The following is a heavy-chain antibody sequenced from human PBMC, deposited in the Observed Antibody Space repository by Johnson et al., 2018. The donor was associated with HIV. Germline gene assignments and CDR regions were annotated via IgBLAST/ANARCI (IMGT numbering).Heavy chain of an antibody. D-gene: IGHD5-18*01. V-gene: IGHV3-9*01. J-gene: IGHJ3*02. Sequence: LVESGGGLVQPGRSLRLSCAASGFTFDDYAMHWVRQAPGKGLEWVSGISWNSGSIGYADSVKGRFTISRDNAKNSLYLQMNSLRAEDTALYYCAKGCGSAMVPFAFDIWGQGTMVTVSS. CDR2: ISWNSGSI. CDR1: GFTFDDYA. CDR3: AKGCGSAMVPFAFDI.